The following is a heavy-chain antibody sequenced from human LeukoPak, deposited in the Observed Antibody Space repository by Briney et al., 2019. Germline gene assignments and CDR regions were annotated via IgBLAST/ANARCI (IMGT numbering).Heavy chain of an antibody. V-gene: IGHV3-23*01. J-gene: IGHJ5*02. D-gene: IGHD6-19*01. CDR2: ISGSGGST. CDR3: AKARKQWLVLGWLDP. CDR1: GFTFSSYA. Sequence: GASLRLSCAASGFTFSSYAMSWVRQAPGKGLEWVSAISGSGGSTYYADSVKGRFTISRDNSKNTLYLQMNSLRAEDTAVYYCAKARKQWLVLGWLDPWGQGTLVTVSS.